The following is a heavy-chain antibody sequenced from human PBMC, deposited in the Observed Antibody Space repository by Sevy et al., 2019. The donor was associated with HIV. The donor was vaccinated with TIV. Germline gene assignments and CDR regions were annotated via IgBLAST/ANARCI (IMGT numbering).Heavy chain of an antibody. Sequence: ASVKVSCKASGFTFNTYGFTWVRQAPGQGLEWKGWISGYNGNTKYSQKFQDRVTMTTDTSTTTVYMNLRSLRSDDTAVYYSARFFSNKWYFDYWGQGTLVTVSS. CDR2: ISGYNGNT. J-gene: IGHJ4*02. V-gene: IGHV1-18*01. D-gene: IGHD4-4*01. CDR3: ARFFSNKWYFDY. CDR1: GFTFNTYG.